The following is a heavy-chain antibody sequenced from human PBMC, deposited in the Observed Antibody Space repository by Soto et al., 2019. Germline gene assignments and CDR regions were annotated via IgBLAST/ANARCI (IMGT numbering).Heavy chain of an antibody. CDR1: GFTFSSYG. V-gene: IGHV3-33*01. Sequence: QVQLVESGGGVVQPGRSLRLSCAASGFTFSSYGMHWVRQAPGKGLEWVAVLWFEGSNKYYADSVKGRFTISRDNSKNTSYLQMNSLRAEDAAVYYCAGDRGYRGYDSPRYYYGMDVWGRGTTVTVSS. J-gene: IGHJ6*02. CDR2: LWFEGSNK. CDR3: AGDRGYRGYDSPRYYYGMDV. D-gene: IGHD5-12*01.